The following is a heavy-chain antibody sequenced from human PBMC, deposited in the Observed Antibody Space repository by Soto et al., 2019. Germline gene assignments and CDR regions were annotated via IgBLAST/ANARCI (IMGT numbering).Heavy chain of an antibody. Sequence: PGGSLRLSCAASGFTFSSYWMHWVRQAPGKGLVWVSRINSDGSSTSYADSVKGRFTISRDNSKNTLYLQMNSLRAEDTAVYYCAKEGYSSSWSFDYWGQGTLVTVSS. CDR2: INSDGSST. D-gene: IGHD6-13*01. CDR3: AKEGYSSSWSFDY. J-gene: IGHJ4*02. CDR1: GFTFSSYW. V-gene: IGHV3-74*01.